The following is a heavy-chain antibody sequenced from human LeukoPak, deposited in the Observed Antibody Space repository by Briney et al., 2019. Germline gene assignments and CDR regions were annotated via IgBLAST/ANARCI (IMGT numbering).Heavy chain of an antibody. D-gene: IGHD3-22*01. CDR1: GYIFTSYG. J-gene: IGHJ4*02. CDR3: ARDPSNSSGYHAHFDS. CDR2: ISGYNGYT. V-gene: IGHV1-18*01. Sequence: ASVKVSCKASGYIFTSYGISWVRQVPGQGLEWMGWISGYNGYTKYAQKFQGRITVTTDTSTSTVHMQLRSLRSDDTAVYFCARDPSNSSGYHAHFDSWGQGTLVTVSS.